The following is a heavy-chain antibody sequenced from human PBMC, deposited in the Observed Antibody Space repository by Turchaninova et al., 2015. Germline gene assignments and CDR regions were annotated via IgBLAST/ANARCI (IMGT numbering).Heavy chain of an antibody. CDR3: ATLLTVAGPPFDY. V-gene: IGHV1-69*04. J-gene: IGHJ4*02. CDR1: GGTFSSYA. Sequence: QVQLVQSGAEVKKPGSSVKVSCKASGGTFSSYAISWVRQAPGQGLEWMGGLIPLLGISNYVQTFTCSVTITPIKSKNKAYVGRGSLGSWDTSVYYCATLLTVAGPPFDYWGQGTLVTVSS. CDR2: LIPLLGIS. D-gene: IGHD6-19*01.